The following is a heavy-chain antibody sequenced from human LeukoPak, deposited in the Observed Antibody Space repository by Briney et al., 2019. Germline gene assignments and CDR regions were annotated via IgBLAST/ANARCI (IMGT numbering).Heavy chain of an antibody. J-gene: IGHJ3*02. D-gene: IGHD3-10*01. CDR3: ASRHDYYSSGSCYSDAFDI. Sequence: PSETLSLTCTVSGGSISSYYWSWIRQPPGKGLEWIGYIYYSGSTNYNPSLKSRVTISVDTSKNQFSLKLSSVTAADTAVYYCASRHDYYSSGSCYSDAFDIWGQGTMVSVSS. CDR1: GGSISSYY. CDR2: IYYSGST. V-gene: IGHV4-59*01.